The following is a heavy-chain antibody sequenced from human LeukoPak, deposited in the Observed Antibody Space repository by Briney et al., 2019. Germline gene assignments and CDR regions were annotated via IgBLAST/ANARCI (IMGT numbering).Heavy chain of an antibody. CDR2: INHSGII. D-gene: IGHD2-15*01. Sequence: SETLSLTCAVYGESFSGYYWSWIRQPPGKGLTWIGEINHSGIINYNPSLKSRVTISLDTSKSQFSLELSSVTAADTAVYYCARGKYGSGGYYLDYWGQGTLVTVSS. CDR1: GESFSGYY. CDR3: ARGKYGSGGYYLDY. J-gene: IGHJ4*02. V-gene: IGHV4-34*01.